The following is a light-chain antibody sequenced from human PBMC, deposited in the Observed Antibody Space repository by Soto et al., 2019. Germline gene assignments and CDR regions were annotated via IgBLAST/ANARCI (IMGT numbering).Light chain of an antibody. J-gene: IGKJ2*01. CDR2: DAS. V-gene: IGKV3-15*01. Sequence: EIVLTQSPATLSLSPGERATLSCRASQTIDNTLAWYQRKPGLAPRLLIYDASTRATGVPARFSGSGSGTDFTLTISSLQSEDFAVYYCQHYNYWPYTFGQGTKVDIK. CDR3: QHYNYWPYT. CDR1: QTIDNT.